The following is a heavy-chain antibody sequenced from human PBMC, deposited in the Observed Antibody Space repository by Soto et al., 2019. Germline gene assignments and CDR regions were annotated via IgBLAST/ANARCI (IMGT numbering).Heavy chain of an antibody. V-gene: IGHV1-69*13. D-gene: IGHD1-20*01. J-gene: IGHJ6*02. Sequence: SVKVSCKASGGTFSSYAIRWVRQAPGQGLEWMGGIIPIFGTANYAQKFQGRVTITADESTSTAYMELSSLRSEDTAVYYCARGRGYNWNLLYYYYGMDVWGQGTTVTVYS. CDR1: GGTFSSYA. CDR2: IIPIFGTA. CDR3: ARGRGYNWNLLYYYYGMDV.